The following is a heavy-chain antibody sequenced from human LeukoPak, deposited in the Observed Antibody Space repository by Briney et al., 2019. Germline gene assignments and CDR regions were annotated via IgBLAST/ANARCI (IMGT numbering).Heavy chain of an antibody. D-gene: IGHD1-26*01. V-gene: IGHV3-48*02. CDR2: ISGNSSTI. CDR1: GCTFTSYS. J-gene: IGHJ4*02. CDR3: ARDRITGIVGATKTFHY. Sequence: PGASLRLSCAASGCTFTSYSMSWVRQAPGKGLEWISYISGNSSTIYYADSVKGRFTISRDNSKNTFYMQMNSLRDEDTAVYYCARDRITGIVGATKTFHYWGQGTLVTVFS.